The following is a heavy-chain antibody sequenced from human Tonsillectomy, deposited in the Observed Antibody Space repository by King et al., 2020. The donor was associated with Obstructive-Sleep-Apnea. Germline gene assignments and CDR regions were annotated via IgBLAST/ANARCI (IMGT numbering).Heavy chain of an antibody. J-gene: IGHJ5*02. CDR1: GGSISSYY. D-gene: IGHD2-15*01. CDR2: IYTSGST. Sequence: QLQESGPGLVKPSETLSLTCTVSGGSISSYYWSWIRQPAGKGLEWIGRIYTSGSTNYNPSLKSRVTMSVDTSKNQFSLKLSSVTAADTAVYYCARGCCSGGSCVSYNWFDPWGQGTLATDSS. CDR3: ARGCCSGGSCVSYNWFDP. V-gene: IGHV4-4*07.